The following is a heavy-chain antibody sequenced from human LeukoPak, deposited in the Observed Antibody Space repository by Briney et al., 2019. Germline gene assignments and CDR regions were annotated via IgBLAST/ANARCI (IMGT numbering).Heavy chain of an antibody. CDR3: AKDISSGYQKKIGSFDY. V-gene: IGHV3-43D*03. Sequence: PGGSLRLSCAASGFTFDDYAMHWVRQAPGKGLEWVSLISWDGGSTYYADSVKGRFTISRDNSKNSLYLQMNSLRAEDTALYYCAKDISSGYQKKIGSFDYWGQGTLVTVSS. J-gene: IGHJ4*02. CDR1: GFTFDDYA. D-gene: IGHD3-22*01. CDR2: ISWDGGST.